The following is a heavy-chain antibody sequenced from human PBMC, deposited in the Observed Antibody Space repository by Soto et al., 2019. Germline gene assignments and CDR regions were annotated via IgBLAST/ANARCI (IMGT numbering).Heavy chain of an antibody. D-gene: IGHD6-6*01. J-gene: IGHJ6*02. Sequence: QVQLVESGGGVVQPGRSLRLSCAASGFTFSSYGMHWVRQAPGKGLEWVAVISYDGSNKYYADSVKGRFTISRDNSKNTLYLQMNSLRAEDTAVYYCAKDNLAILGIAARHTPSSYYYYGMDVWGQGTTVTVSS. CDR3: AKDNLAILGIAARHTPSSYYYYGMDV. V-gene: IGHV3-30*18. CDR2: ISYDGSNK. CDR1: GFTFSSYG.